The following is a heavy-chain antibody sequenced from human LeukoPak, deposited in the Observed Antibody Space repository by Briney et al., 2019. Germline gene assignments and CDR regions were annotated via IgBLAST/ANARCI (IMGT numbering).Heavy chain of an antibody. Sequence: ASVKVSCKASGYTFTGYYMHWVRQAPGQGLEWMGRINPNSGGTNYAQKSQGRVTMTRDTSISTDYMELSRLRSDDTAVYYCARGGNAASRAARRGRDYWGQGTLVSVSS. CDR1: GYTFTGYY. D-gene: IGHD6-6*01. CDR3: ARGGNAASRAARRGRDY. V-gene: IGHV1-2*06. CDR2: INPNSGGT. J-gene: IGHJ4*02.